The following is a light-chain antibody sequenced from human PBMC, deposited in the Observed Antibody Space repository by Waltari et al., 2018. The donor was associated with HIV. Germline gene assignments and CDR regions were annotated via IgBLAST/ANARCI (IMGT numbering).Light chain of an antibody. V-gene: IGLV1-51*01. CDR3: GTWDSSLSARV. Sequence: QSVLTQPPSVSAAPGQKVTIPCSGSSSTTGNHYVSWYQQPPGTAPKLRIYVNNQRPSGIPDRYSGSKSGTSATLGITGPQTGDEADYYCGTWDSSLSARVFGGGTKVTVL. CDR1: SSTTGNHY. J-gene: IGLJ3*02. CDR2: VNN.